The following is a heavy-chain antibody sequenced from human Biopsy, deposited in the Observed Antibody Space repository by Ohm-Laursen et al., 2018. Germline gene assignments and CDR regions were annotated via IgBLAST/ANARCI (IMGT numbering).Heavy chain of an antibody. CDR2: ITGSSSTI. D-gene: IGHD2-21*01. CDR3: TRLAYYYYYGMDV. Sequence: SLRLSCAASGFSFSDYHMRWIRQAPGKGLEWISYITGSSSTIYYADSVKGRFTISRDNAKNSLYLQRNSLRAEDTAVYYCTRLAYYYYYGMDVRGQGTTVTVSS. J-gene: IGHJ6*02. CDR1: GFSFSDYH. V-gene: IGHV3-11*04.